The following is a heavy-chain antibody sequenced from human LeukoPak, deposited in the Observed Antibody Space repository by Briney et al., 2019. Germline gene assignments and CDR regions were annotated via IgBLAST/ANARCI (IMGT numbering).Heavy chain of an antibody. V-gene: IGHV4-61*02. J-gene: IGHJ3*02. CDR3: ARDRLDAFDI. CDR1: GGSISSGSYY. Sequence: SQTLSLTRAVSGGSISSGSYYWSWIRQPPGKGLEWIGRIYTSGSTNYNPSLKSRVTISVDTSKNQFSLKLGSVTAADTAVYYCARDRLDAFDIWGQGTMVTVSS. CDR2: IYTSGST.